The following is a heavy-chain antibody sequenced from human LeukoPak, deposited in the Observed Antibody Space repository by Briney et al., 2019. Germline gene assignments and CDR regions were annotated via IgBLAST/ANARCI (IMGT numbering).Heavy chain of an antibody. CDR2: IYNSGST. V-gene: IGHV4-59*08. CDR3: ARHQRWITDYYYYGMDV. J-gene: IGHJ6*02. CDR1: GGSLSSYY. Sequence: SETLSLTCTVSGGSLSSYYWSWLRQPPGKGLEWIGYIYNSGSTNYNPSLKSRVTISVDMSNNQFSLKLSSVTAADTAVYYCARHQRWITDYYYYGMDVWGQGTTVTVSS. D-gene: IGHD5-24*01.